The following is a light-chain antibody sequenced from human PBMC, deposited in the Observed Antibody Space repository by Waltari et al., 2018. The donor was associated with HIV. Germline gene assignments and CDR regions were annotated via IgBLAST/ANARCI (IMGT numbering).Light chain of an antibody. CDR3: QAWDSSTAV. CDR2: QDS. Sequence: SYELTQPPSVSVSPGQTASITCSGDKLGDKYACWYQQKPGQSPILVIDQDSERASGIPERFSGSNSGNTATLTISGTQSMDEADYYCQAWDSSTAVFGGGTKLTVL. J-gene: IGLJ2*01. CDR1: KLGDKY. V-gene: IGLV3-1*01.